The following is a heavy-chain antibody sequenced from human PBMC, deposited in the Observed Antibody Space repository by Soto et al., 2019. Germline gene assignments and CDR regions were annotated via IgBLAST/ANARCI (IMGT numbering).Heavy chain of an antibody. V-gene: IGHV4-4*02. J-gene: IGHJ6*01. CDR3: ARDHQVTYGMDV. CDR2: IRHTGTT. D-gene: IGHD2-21*02. Sequence: QVQLQESGPGHVKPSGTLSLTCVVSSVYITSNNWWSWVRQSPGKGLEWIGEIRHTGTTNYNPSLKSRVTSSVDRSNNQFSLKLISVTAADTAVYYCARDHQVTYGMDVWGQGTTVSVSS. CDR1: SVYITSNNW.